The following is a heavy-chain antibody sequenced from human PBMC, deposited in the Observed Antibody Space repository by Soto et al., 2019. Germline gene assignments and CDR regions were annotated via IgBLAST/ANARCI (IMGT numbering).Heavy chain of an antibody. CDR1: GYSFTSYW. Sequence: PGESLKISCQGSGYSFTSYWIGWVRQMPGKGLEWMGIIYPGDSDTRYSPSFQGQVTISADKSISTAYLQWSSLKASDTAMYYCARHTFPRLAARPEGWFDPWGQGTLVTVSS. J-gene: IGHJ5*02. CDR2: IYPGDSDT. D-gene: IGHD6-6*01. CDR3: ARHTFPRLAARPEGWFDP. V-gene: IGHV5-51*01.